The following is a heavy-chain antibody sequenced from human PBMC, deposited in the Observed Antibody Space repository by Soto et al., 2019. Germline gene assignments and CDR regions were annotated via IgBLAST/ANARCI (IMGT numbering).Heavy chain of an antibody. V-gene: IGHV4-39*01. J-gene: IGHJ4*02. D-gene: IGHD3-22*01. CDR3: ARTAMIVVVLDY. CDR1: GGSISSSSYY. CDR2: IYYSGST. Sequence: SETLSLTCTVSGGSISSSSYYWGWIRQPPGKGLEWIGSIYYSGSTYYNPSLKSRVTISVDTSKNQFSLKLSSVTAADTAVYYCARTAMIVVVLDYWGQGTPVTVSS.